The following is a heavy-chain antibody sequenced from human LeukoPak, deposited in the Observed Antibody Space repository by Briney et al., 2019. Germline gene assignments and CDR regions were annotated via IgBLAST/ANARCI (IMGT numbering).Heavy chain of an antibody. CDR2: ISSSSSYI. Sequence: GGSLRLSCAASGFTFSSYSMNWVRQAPGKGLEWVSSISSSSSYIYYADSVKGRFTISRDNAKNSLYLQMNSLRAEDTAVYYCARDKADTAMVPFDYWGQGTLVTVSP. J-gene: IGHJ4*02. V-gene: IGHV3-21*01. CDR3: ARDKADTAMVPFDY. CDR1: GFTFSSYS. D-gene: IGHD5-18*01.